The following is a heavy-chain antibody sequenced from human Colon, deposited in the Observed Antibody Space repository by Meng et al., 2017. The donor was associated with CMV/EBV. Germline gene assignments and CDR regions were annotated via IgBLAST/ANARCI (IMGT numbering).Heavy chain of an antibody. J-gene: IGHJ6*02. CDR2: IRNDGTNK. CDR1: GFSFSTYG. D-gene: IGHD3-22*01. CDR3: ARGGYYYDSSGYYLPFYYYYGMDV. V-gene: IGHV3-30*02. Sequence: GESLKISCEASGFSFSTYGMHWVRQAPGKGLEWVAFIRNDGTNKYYVDSVKGRFTMSRDNSKNTLYLQMNSLRAEDTAVYYCARGGYYYDSSGYYLPFYYYYGMDVWGQGTTVTVSS.